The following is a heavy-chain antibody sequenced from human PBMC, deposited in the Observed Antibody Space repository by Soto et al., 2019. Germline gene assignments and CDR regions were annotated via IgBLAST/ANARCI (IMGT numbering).Heavy chain of an antibody. CDR3: ARNMVMKTAAGWFDP. CDR2: IYYSGST. CDR1: GGSISSYY. V-gene: IGHV4-59*01. Sequence: SETLSLTCTVSGGSISSYYWSWIRQPPGKGLEWIGYIYYSGSTNYNPSLKSRVTISVDTSKNQFSLKLSSVTAADTAVYYCARNMVMKTAAGWFDPWGQGTLVTV. J-gene: IGHJ5*02. D-gene: IGHD6-13*01.